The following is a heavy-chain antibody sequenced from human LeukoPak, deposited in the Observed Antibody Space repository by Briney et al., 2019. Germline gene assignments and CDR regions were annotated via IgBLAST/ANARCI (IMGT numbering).Heavy chain of an antibody. Sequence: SETLSLTCTVSGGSISSYYWSWIRQPAGKGLEWIGRIYTSGSTNYNPPLKSRVTMSVDMSKNQFSLKLSSVTAADTAVYYCASSDSSSSFDYWGQGTLVTVSS. D-gene: IGHD6-13*01. J-gene: IGHJ4*02. V-gene: IGHV4-4*07. CDR2: IYTSGST. CDR1: GGSISSYY. CDR3: ASSDSSSSFDY.